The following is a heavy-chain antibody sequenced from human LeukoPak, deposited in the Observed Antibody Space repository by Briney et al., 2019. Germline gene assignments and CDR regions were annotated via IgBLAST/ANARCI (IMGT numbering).Heavy chain of an antibody. V-gene: IGHV4-39*07. Sequence: PSETLSLTCTVSGGSISSSSYYWGWIRQPPGKGLEWIGSIYYSGSTYYNPSLKSRVTITVDTSKNQFSLKLSSVTAADTAVYYRARDYDFSFDYWGQGTLVTVSS. CDR2: IYYSGST. CDR3: ARDYDFSFDY. CDR1: GGSISSSSYY. D-gene: IGHD3-3*01. J-gene: IGHJ4*02.